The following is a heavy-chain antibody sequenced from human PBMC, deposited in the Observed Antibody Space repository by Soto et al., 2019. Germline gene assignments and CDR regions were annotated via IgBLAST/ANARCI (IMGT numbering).Heavy chain of an antibody. D-gene: IGHD6-13*01. CDR3: ARTYIAASRPTASDL. V-gene: IGHV1-69*01. Sequence: QVQLVQSGAEVRKPGSSVKVSCKASGDTFMYYAFTWVRQAPGQGLEWVGQAIPVFGTTNHAQKFQGSVPFTADESTSTAYMELSRLRFEDTAVYFCARTYIAASRPTASDLWGQGTMVTVSS. CDR1: GDTFMYYA. J-gene: IGHJ3*01. CDR2: AIPVFGTT.